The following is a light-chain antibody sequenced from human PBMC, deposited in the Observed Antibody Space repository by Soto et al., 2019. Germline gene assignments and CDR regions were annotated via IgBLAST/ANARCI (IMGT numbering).Light chain of an antibody. Sequence: QSALTQPRSASGSPGQSITISCTGTSSDVGGYNYVSWYQQHPAKAPKLIIFDVSKRPSGVPNRFSDSKSGNTASLTISGLRAEDEADYYCCSYVGRNTYVFGTGTKSPS. J-gene: IGLJ1*01. CDR3: CSYVGRNTYV. V-gene: IGLV2-11*01. CDR2: DVS. CDR1: SSDVGGYNY.